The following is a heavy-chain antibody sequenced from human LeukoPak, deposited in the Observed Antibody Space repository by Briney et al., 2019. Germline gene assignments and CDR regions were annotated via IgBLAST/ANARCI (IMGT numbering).Heavy chain of an antibody. D-gene: IGHD2-2*02. J-gene: IGHJ6*03. Sequence: GGSLRLSCAASGFTFSSYEMNWVRQAPGKGLEWVSYISSSGSTIYYADSVKGRFTISRDNAKNSLFLQMNSLRAEDTAVYYCARGYCSSTSCYRGGYYYYMDVWGKGTTVTISS. V-gene: IGHV3-48*03. CDR2: ISSSGSTI. CDR1: GFTFSSYE. CDR3: ARGYCSSTSCYRGGYYYYMDV.